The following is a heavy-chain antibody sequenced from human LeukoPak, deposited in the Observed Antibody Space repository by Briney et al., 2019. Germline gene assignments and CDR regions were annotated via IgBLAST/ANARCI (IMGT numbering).Heavy chain of an antibody. CDR1: GFTFSSYW. CDR2: IKQDGSEK. D-gene: IGHD6-19*01. CDR3: ASQGSRGWL. J-gene: IGHJ4*02. V-gene: IGHV3-7*01. Sequence: PGGSLRLSCAASGFTFSSYWMSWVRQAPGKGLEWVANIKQDGSEKYYVDSVKGRFTVSRDNAKNSLYLQMNSLRAEGTAVYYCASQGSRGWLWGQGTLVTVSS.